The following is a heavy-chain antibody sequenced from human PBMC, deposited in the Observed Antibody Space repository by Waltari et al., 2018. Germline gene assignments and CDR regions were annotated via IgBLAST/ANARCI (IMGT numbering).Heavy chain of an antibody. CDR1: GYTLTDLS. J-gene: IGHJ4*02. D-gene: IGHD3-22*01. V-gene: IGHV1-24*01. CDR2: FDTGDGET. Sequence: QVQLVQSGAEVKKPGASVKVSCKVSGYTLTDLSMHWVRQAPGQGLEWMGGFDTGDGETIYAQNFQGRVTMSEDTSTDTAYMELSSLRSEDTAVYDCATRIAYYYDSSGYYFNYWGQGSLVTVSS. CDR3: ATRIAYYYDSSGYYFNY.